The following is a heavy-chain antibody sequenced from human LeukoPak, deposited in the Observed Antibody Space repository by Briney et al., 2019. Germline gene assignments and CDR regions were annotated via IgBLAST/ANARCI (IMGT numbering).Heavy chain of an antibody. CDR3: VRATYYYDSSDYYPLGY. CDR2: IKQDGSEK. J-gene: IGHJ4*02. V-gene: IGHV3-7*01. D-gene: IGHD3-22*01. Sequence: GGSLRLSCAASGFTFSSYWMSWVRQAPGKGLEWVANIKQDGSEKYYVDSVKGRFTISGDNAKNSLYLQMNSLRAEDTAVYYCVRATYYYDSSDYYPLGYWGQGTLVTVSS. CDR1: GFTFSSYW.